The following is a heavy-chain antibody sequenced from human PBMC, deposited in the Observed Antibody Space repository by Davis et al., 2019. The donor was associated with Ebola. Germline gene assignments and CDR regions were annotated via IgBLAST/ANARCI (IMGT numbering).Heavy chain of an antibody. Sequence: SETLSLTCTVSGGSISSGVNYWSWIRQPPGKGLEWIGYIYYSGTTNNNPSLKSRVTISIDTSKNEFSLRLSSVTAADTAVYYCARGYDFWSVWGQGTLVTVSS. D-gene: IGHD3-3*01. CDR2: IYYSGTT. CDR3: ARGYDFWSV. CDR1: GGSISSGVNY. V-gene: IGHV4-61*08. J-gene: IGHJ4*02.